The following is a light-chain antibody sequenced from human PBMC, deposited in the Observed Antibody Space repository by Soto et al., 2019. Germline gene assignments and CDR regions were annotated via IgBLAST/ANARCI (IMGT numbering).Light chain of an antibody. CDR3: QQYNNWPPKT. V-gene: IGKV3-15*01. J-gene: IGKJ1*01. CDR2: GAS. Sequence: EIVMTQSPATLSVSPGERATLSCRASESVSSKLAWYQQKPGQAPRLLIYGASTRATGIPARFSGGGSGTEFTLTISTLQSEDFAVYYCQQYNNWPPKTFGQGTRVEIK. CDR1: ESVSSK.